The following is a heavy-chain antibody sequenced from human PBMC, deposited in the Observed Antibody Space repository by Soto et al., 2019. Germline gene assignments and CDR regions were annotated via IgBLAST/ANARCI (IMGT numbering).Heavy chain of an antibody. CDR2: ITNSGGNT. Sequence: QLLESGGGLVQPGGSLRLSCATSGFTFHSYAMSWVRQAPGKGLEWVSTITNSGGNTFYAGSVKGRFTISRDNSKSTLSLQINSLKAEDTAIYYCAKGNGAAGGRGAYFHSWGQGTLVTVSS. D-gene: IGHD6-13*01. CDR1: GFTFHSYA. CDR3: AKGNGAAGGRGAYFHS. J-gene: IGHJ4*02. V-gene: IGHV3-23*01.